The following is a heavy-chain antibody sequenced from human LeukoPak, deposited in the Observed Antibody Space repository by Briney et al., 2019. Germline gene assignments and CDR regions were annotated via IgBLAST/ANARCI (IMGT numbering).Heavy chain of an antibody. D-gene: IGHD6-19*01. CDR3: ARQSGDQSSAWYFDA. CDR1: GGSLSSSGHW. J-gene: IGHJ4*02. CDR2: IHYSGKV. V-gene: IGHV4-39*01. Sequence: EPSETLSLTCTVSGGSLSSSGHWWVWIRQPPGKGLEWIGSIHYSGKVYYNPSLKSRVTTSVDTSTDQFSLRLSSATAADTAIYYCARQSGDQSSAWYFDAWGQGTLVTVSS.